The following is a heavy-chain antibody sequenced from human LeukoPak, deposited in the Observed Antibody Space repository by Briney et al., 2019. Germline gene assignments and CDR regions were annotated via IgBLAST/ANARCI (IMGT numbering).Heavy chain of an antibody. D-gene: IGHD1-26*01. Sequence: PGGSLRLSCAASGFTFSSYSMNWVRQAPGKGLEWVSYISSSSSTIYYADSVKGRFTISRDNAKNSLYLQMNRLRAEDTAVYYCARDWLSPGSWGQGTLVTVSS. J-gene: IGHJ4*02. CDR1: GFTFSSYS. CDR3: ARDWLSPGS. V-gene: IGHV3-48*01. CDR2: ISSSSSTI.